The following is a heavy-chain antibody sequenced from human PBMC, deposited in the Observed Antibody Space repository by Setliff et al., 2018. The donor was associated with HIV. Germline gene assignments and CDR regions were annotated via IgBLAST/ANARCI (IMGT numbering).Heavy chain of an antibody. CDR2: VFHSGST. J-gene: IGHJ5*02. V-gene: IGHV4-38-2*01. CDR1: GYSVTYGYY. D-gene: IGHD6-6*01. Sequence: SETLSLTCAVSGYSVTYGYYWGWIRQPPGKGLEWIGSVFHSGSTYYHPSLKSRVTISVDTSKNQFSLNLSSVTAADTAIYYCARGSSTISARPEFYPRGQGTLVTVSS. CDR3: ARGSSTISARPEFYP.